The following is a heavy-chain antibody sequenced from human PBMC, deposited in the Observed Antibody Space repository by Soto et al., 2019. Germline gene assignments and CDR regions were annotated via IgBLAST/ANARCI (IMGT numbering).Heavy chain of an antibody. J-gene: IGHJ4*01. D-gene: IGHD2-2*01. CDR3: ANGGSHCSDTSWYF. CDR2: ISGSGGAT. CDR1: GVKCETYT. Sequence: GGSLRLSCTASGVKCETYTMDWVRQAPGKGLEWVSSISGSGGATYYADSVKGRFTISRDNSKDTLYLQMDSLRADDTAVYFYANGGSHCSDTSWYFWGQGTLVTVSS. V-gene: IGHV3-23*01.